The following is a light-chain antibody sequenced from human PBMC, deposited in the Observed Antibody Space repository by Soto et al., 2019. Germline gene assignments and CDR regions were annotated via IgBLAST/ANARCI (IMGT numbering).Light chain of an antibody. Sequence: QSSLTQPASVSGSPGQSIAISCTGTSSDVGSYNLASWYQQPPGKAPKLMIYEGSKRPSGVSNRFSGSKSGNTASLTISGLQAEDEADYYCCSYAGSYVFGPGTKVTVL. V-gene: IGLV2-23*01. CDR1: SSDVGSYNL. J-gene: IGLJ1*01. CDR3: CSYAGSYV. CDR2: EGS.